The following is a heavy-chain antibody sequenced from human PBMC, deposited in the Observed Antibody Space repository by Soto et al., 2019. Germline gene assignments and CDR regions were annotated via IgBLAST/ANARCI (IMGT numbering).Heavy chain of an antibody. Sequence: VKVSCKASGGTFSSYSFSWVRQAPGQGLEWMGGITPIFGTVHYAQNFRGRVTITADKSTSIVHMELSSLRSEDTAVYYCAKRRGAGGHFDYWGQGALVTVSS. D-gene: IGHD2-15*01. CDR3: AKRRGAGGHFDY. CDR2: ITPIFGTV. CDR1: GGTFSSYS. V-gene: IGHV1-69*06. J-gene: IGHJ4*02.